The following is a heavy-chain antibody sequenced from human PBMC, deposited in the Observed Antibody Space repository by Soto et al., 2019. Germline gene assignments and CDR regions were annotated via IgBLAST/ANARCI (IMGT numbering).Heavy chain of an antibody. CDR2: ISYDGSNK. V-gene: IGHV3-30*18. CDR3: AKDYDFYYYYGMDV. D-gene: IGHD3-16*01. CDR1: GFTFSSYG. J-gene: IGHJ6*02. Sequence: QVQLVESGGGVVQPGRSLRLSCAASGFTFSSYGMHWVRQAPGKGLEWVAVISYDGSNKYYADSVKGRFTISRDNSKNTLYLQMNSLRAEDTAVYYCAKDYDFYYYYGMDVWGQGNTVTVSS.